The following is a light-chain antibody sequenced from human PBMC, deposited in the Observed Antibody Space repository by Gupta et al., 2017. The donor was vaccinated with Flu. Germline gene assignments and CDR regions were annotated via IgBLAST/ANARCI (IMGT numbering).Light chain of an antibody. Sequence: SFVSSSVGDGVLTTSRVSQGIRRWLDWYKKKPGQAPKLLMSVASKLESGVPSRFSGSGYGTEFTLTINNMQQEDFATSYCQKSNNCAPGTFGQGTRLDIK. J-gene: IGKJ5*01. CDR2: VAS. V-gene: IGKV1-12*01. CDR1: QGIRRW. CDR3: QKSNNCAPGT.